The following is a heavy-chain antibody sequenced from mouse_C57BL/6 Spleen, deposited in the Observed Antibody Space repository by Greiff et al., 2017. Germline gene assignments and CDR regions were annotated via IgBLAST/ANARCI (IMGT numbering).Heavy chain of an antibody. CDR2: IDPSDSET. CDR3: ARYDIYYDYDEGYFDV. Sequence: QVQLQQPGAELVRPGSSVKLSCKASGYTFTSYWMHWVKPRPIQGLEWIGKIDPSDSETHYNQKFKDKATLPVDKSSSTAYMQLSSLTSEDSAVYYCARYDIYYDYDEGYFDVWGTGTTVTVSS. J-gene: IGHJ1*03. D-gene: IGHD2-4*01. CDR1: GYTFTSYW. V-gene: IGHV1-52*01.